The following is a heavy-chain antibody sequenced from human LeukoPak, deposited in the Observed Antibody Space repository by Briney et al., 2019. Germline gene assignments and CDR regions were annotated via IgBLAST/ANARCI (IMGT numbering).Heavy chain of an antibody. CDR3: ARDRCVSCPAWNWFDP. CDR2: ISYDGSNK. CDR1: GFTFNNYV. V-gene: IGHV3-30*04. Sequence: GRSLRLSCASSGFTFNNYVLHWVRQAPGKGLEWVAVISYDGSNKYYVDSVKGRFTISRDDSKSTLYLQMNTLRAEDTAVYYCARDRCVSCPAWNWFDPWGQGTLVTVSP. J-gene: IGHJ5*02. D-gene: IGHD2-2*01.